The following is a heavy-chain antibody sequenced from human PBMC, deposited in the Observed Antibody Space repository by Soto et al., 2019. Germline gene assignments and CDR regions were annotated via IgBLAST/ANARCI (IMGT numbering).Heavy chain of an antibody. V-gene: IGHV1-24*01. CDR2: FEPEDGET. Sequence: ASVKVACKVSGYTPTELSMHGVRQAPGKALEWTGGFEPEDGETIYAQKFQGRVTMTEDISTDTAYRELSSLRSEDTAVYYCATTSRVQMIAPPTSYYSYGMDVWGPGTTVTVSS. CDR3: ATTSRVQMIAPPTSYYSYGMDV. D-gene: IGHD3-22*01. J-gene: IGHJ6*02. CDR1: GYTPTELS.